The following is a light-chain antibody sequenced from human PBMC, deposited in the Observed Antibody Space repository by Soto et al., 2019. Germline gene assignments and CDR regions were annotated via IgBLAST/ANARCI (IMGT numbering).Light chain of an antibody. J-gene: IGLJ3*02. CDR2: SDN. V-gene: IGLV1-44*01. Sequence: QSVLTQPPSASGTPGQRVTISCSGSSSNIGSDTVNLFQQLPGTAPKLLIYSDNQRPSGVPDRFSGSKSGTSASLAISGLQSEDEADYYCAAWDDSLNRMLFGGGTKLTVL. CDR1: SSNIGSDT. CDR3: AAWDDSLNRML.